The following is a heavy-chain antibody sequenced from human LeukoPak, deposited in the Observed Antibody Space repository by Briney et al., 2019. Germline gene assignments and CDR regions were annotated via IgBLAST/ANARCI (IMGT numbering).Heavy chain of an antibody. CDR2: ISPAGGTT. V-gene: IGHV3-23*01. CDR1: GFTFSSEA. D-gene: IGHD4-11*01. CDR3: AKVMTTVTPFDY. Sequence: GGSLRLSCAVSGFTFSSEAMGWVRQLPGGGLEWVSTISPAGGTTYYAESMKGRFTISRDNSKNTLYLQMNSLRAEDTAVYYCAKVMTTVTPFDYWGQRTLVTVSS. J-gene: IGHJ4*02.